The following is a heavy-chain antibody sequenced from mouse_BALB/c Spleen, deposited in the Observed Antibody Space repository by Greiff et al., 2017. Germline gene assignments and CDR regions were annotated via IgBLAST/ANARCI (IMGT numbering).Heavy chain of an antibody. CDR2: ISSGGSYT. Sequence: EVKVVESGGGLVKPGGSLKLSCAASGFTFSSYTMSWVRQTPEKRLEWVATISSGGSYTYYPDSVKGRFTISRDNAKNTLYLQMSSLKSEDTAMYYCTRDLNGNAWFAYWGQGTLVTVSA. CDR3: TRDLNGNAWFAY. D-gene: IGHD2-1*01. J-gene: IGHJ3*01. V-gene: IGHV5-6-4*01. CDR1: GFTFSSYT.